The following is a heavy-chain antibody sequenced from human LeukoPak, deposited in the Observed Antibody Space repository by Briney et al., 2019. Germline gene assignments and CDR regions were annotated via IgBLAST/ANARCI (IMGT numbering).Heavy chain of an antibody. CDR1: GFTFSSYA. J-gene: IGHJ6*03. V-gene: IGHV3-30*04. CDR2: ISYDGSNK. D-gene: IGHD6-6*01. CDR3: ARGGSYSSSQYYYYMDV. Sequence: PGGSLRLSCAASGFTFSSYAMHWVRQAPGKGLEWVAVISYDGSNKYYADSVKGRFIISRDNSKNTLYLQMNSLRAEDTALYYCARGGSYSSSQYYYYMDVWGKGTTVTVSS.